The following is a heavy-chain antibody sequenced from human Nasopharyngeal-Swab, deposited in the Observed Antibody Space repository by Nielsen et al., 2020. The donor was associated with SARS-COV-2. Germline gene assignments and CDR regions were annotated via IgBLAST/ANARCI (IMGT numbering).Heavy chain of an antibody. J-gene: IGHJ4*02. CDR1: GYTFTSYY. D-gene: IGHD3-3*01. V-gene: IGHV1-46*01. CDR3: ARDGVLTIFGVWRAPGSEYYFDY. Sequence: ASVKVSCKASGYTFTSYYMHWVRQAPGQGLEWMGIINPSGGSTSYAQKFQGRVTTTRDTSTSTVYMELSSLRSEDTAVYYCARDGVLTIFGVWRAPGSEYYFDYWGQGTLVTVSS. CDR2: INPSGGST.